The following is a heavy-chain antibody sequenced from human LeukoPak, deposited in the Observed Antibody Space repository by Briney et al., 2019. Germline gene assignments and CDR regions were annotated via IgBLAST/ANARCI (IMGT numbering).Heavy chain of an antibody. CDR3: ARHRKILTAGIDWFDP. Sequence: SETLSLTCTVSGGSISSYYWGWIRQPPGKGLEWIGSIYYSGSTYYNPSLKSRVTISVDTSKNQFSLKLSSVTAADTAVYYCARHRKILTAGIDWFDPWGQGTLVTVSS. CDR2: IYYSGST. CDR1: GGSISSYY. V-gene: IGHV4-39*01. D-gene: IGHD6-13*01. J-gene: IGHJ5*02.